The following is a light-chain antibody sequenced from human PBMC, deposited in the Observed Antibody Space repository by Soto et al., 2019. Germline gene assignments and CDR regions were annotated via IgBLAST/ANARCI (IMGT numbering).Light chain of an antibody. CDR2: GAS. CDR3: QQYGSSPLT. Sequence: TQSPSTLSASVGDRVSMTCRAGQSISSYLAWYQQKPGQAPRLLIYGASSRATGIPDRFSGSGSGTDFTLTISRLEPEDFAVYYCQQYGSSPLTFGGGTKVDIK. CDR1: QSISSY. V-gene: IGKV3-20*01. J-gene: IGKJ4*01.